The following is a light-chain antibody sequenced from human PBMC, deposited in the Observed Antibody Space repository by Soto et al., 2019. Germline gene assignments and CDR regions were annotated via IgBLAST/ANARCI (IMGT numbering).Light chain of an antibody. CDR3: GTWDSSLSAVV. Sequence: QSVLTQPPSVSAAPGQKVTISCSGRSSNIGNNYVSWYQQLPGTAHKLLIYDNNKRPSGIPDRFSGSKSGTSATLGITGLQTGDEADYYCGTWDSSLSAVVFGGGTKLTVL. CDR2: DNN. J-gene: IGLJ2*01. V-gene: IGLV1-51*01. CDR1: SSNIGNNY.